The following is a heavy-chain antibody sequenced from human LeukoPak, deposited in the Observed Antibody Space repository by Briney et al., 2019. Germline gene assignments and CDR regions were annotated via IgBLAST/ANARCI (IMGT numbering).Heavy chain of an antibody. CDR2: INPNSGGT. CDR3: ARERIRGVARKEAPWFDP. Sequence: GASVKVSCKASGYTFTGYYMHWVRQAPGQGLEWMGWINPNSGGTNYAQKFQGWVTMTRDTSISTAYMELSRLRSDDTAVYYCARERIRGVARKEAPWFDPWGQGTLVTVSS. D-gene: IGHD5-12*01. CDR1: GYTFTGYY. J-gene: IGHJ5*02. V-gene: IGHV1-2*04.